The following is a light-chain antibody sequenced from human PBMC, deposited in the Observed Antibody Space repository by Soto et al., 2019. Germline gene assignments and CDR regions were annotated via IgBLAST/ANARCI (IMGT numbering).Light chain of an antibody. CDR2: ETS. CDR3: HQRSNWIT. J-gene: IGKJ5*01. CDR1: QSVSRY. Sequence: VLSQSPAAVSLYPGERATLSCRASQSVSRYLAWYQQKPGQAPRLLIYETSYRATGIPARFSGSGSGTDFTLTISSLEPEDFAVYYCHQRSNWITFGQGTRLEIK. V-gene: IGKV3-11*01.